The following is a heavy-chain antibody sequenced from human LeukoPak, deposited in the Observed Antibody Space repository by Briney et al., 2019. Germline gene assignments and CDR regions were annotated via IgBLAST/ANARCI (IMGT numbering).Heavy chain of an antibody. CDR1: GYTFTGYY. J-gene: IGHJ4*02. CDR3: ARRDLVAAAGSDY. D-gene: IGHD6-13*01. V-gene: IGHV1-2*02. CDR2: INPNSGGT. Sequence: ASVKVSCKASGYTFTGYYMHWVRQAPGQGLEWMGWINPNSGGTNYAQKFQGRVTMTRDTSISTAYMELSTKTPDYTAVYYCARRDLVAAAGSDYWGQGTLVTVSS.